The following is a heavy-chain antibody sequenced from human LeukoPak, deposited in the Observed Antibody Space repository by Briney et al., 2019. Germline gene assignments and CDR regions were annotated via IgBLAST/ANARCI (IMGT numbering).Heavy chain of an antibody. Sequence: GGSLRLSCAASGFTFSSYAMHWVRQAPGKGLEWVAVISYDGSNKYYADSVKGRFTISRDNSKNTLYLQMNSLRAEDTAVYYCAGDRLLYYYDSGPTGHFQHWGQGTLVTV. CDR1: GFTFSSYA. CDR3: AGDRLLYYYDSGPTGHFQH. D-gene: IGHD3-22*01. CDR2: ISYDGSNK. V-gene: IGHV3-30-3*01. J-gene: IGHJ1*01.